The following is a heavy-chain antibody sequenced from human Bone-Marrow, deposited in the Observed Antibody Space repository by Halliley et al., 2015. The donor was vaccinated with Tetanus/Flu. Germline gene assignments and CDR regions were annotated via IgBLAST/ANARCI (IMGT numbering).Heavy chain of an antibody. CDR2: LYPGDSDP. J-gene: IGHJ5*02. V-gene: IGHV5-51*01. Sequence: GWMGFLYPGDSDPIYSPSFQGQITISADKSLSPAYLQWSSLKSSDTAMYYCARRGYSYGFDLWGQGTLVTVSS. D-gene: IGHD5-18*01. CDR3: ARRGYSYGFDL.